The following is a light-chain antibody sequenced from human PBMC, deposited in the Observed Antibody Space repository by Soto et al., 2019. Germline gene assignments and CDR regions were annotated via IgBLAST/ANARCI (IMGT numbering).Light chain of an antibody. V-gene: IGKV1-5*01. CDR2: DAS. J-gene: IGKJ1*01. Sequence: IQMTQSPSTLSASIGDRVTITFRASQSINNRLAWYQQMPGKAPNLLIYDASTLESGVPSRFRGSGSETEFTLTISGLQPDDFATYYCQQFIDGWTFGQGTKVAIK. CDR1: QSINNR. CDR3: QQFIDGWT.